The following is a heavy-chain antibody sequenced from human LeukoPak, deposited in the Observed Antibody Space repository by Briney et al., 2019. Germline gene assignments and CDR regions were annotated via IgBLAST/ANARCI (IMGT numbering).Heavy chain of an antibody. Sequence: GASVKVSCKASGYTFTGYYMHWVRQAPGQGLEWMGRINPNSGGTNYAQKFQGRVTITRDTSISTAYMELSRLRSDDTAVYYCARTPIVVVVAATLSWFDPWGQGTLVTVSS. CDR1: GYTFTGYY. J-gene: IGHJ5*02. CDR2: INPNSGGT. CDR3: ARTPIVVVVAATLSWFDP. V-gene: IGHV1-2*06. D-gene: IGHD2-15*01.